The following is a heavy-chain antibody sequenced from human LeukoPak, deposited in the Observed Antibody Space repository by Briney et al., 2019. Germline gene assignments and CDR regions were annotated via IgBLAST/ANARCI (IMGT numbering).Heavy chain of an antibody. Sequence: GGSLRLSCAASGFTFSSYGMHWVRQAPGKGLEWVAFIRYDGSNKYYADSVKGRFTISRDNSKNTLYLQMNSLRAEDTAVYYCAKDRLDYYFDYWGQGTLVTVSS. V-gene: IGHV3-30*02. D-gene: IGHD4-11*01. J-gene: IGHJ4*02. CDR1: GFTFSSYG. CDR3: AKDRLDYYFDY. CDR2: IRYDGSNK.